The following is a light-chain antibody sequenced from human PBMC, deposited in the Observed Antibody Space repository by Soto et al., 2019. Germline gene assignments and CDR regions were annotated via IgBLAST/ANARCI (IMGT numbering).Light chain of an antibody. J-gene: IGLJ1*01. CDR1: NSNIASNT. CDR3: AAWDDTLKRYV. CDR2: YNN. V-gene: IGLV1-44*01. Sequence: QSVLTQPPSASETPGQMVSISCPGSNSNIASNTVNWYQHLPGTAPKLLIYYNNQRPSGVPDRFSGSKSGTSASLAISGLQSEDESDYYCAAWDDTLKRYVFGTGTKVSV.